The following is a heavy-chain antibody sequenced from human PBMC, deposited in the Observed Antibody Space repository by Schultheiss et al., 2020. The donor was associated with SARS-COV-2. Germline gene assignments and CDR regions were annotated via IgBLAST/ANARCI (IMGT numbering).Heavy chain of an antibody. CDR2: IYYSGST. J-gene: IGHJ4*02. CDR3: ARSPGPAELDY. Sequence: SETLSLTCTVSGYSISSGYYWGWIRQPPGKGLEWIGSIYYSGSTYYNPSLKSRVTISVDTSKNQFSLKLSSVTAADTAVYYCARSPGPAELDYWGQGTLVTVSS. V-gene: IGHV4-38-2*02. D-gene: IGHD1-14*01. CDR1: GYSISSGYY.